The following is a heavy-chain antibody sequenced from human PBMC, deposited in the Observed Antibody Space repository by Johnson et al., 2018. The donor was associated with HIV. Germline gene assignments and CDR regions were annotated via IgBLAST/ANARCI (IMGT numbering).Heavy chain of an antibody. D-gene: IGHD6-6*01. Sequence: QVHLVESGGGVVQPGRSLRLSCAASGFTFSSYGMLWVRQAPGKGLEWVAVISYDGHNKYYADSVKGRFTISRDNSKNTLYLQMNSLRAEDTALYYCAKGGIATRFFDIWGQGTMVTVSS. CDR1: GFTFSSYG. J-gene: IGHJ3*02. CDR2: ISYDGHNK. V-gene: IGHV3-30*18. CDR3: AKGGIATRFFDI.